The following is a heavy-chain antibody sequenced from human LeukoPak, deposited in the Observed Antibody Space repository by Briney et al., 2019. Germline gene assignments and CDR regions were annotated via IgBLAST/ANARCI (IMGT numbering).Heavy chain of an antibody. V-gene: IGHV3-7*01. CDR1: GFTFSSYW. D-gene: IGHD3-10*01. CDR3: ARELGGLEDAFDI. J-gene: IGHJ3*02. Sequence: PGGSLRLSCVASGFTFSSYWMTWVRQAPGKGLEWVANIKQDGSEKYYVDSVKGRFTISRDNAKNSLYLQMNSLRAEDTAVYYCARELGGLEDAFDIWGQGTMVTVSS. CDR2: IKQDGSEK.